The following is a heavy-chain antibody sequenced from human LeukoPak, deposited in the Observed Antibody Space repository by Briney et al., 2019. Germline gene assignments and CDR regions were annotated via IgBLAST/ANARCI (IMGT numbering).Heavy chain of an antibody. CDR2: IYHSGST. Sequence: SETPSLTCAVSGYSLSSGYYWGWVRPPPRKGPEGVGGIYHSGSTYYNPSLKSRVTISVDTSKNQFSLKLSSVTAADTAVYYCARVGYSSSWYYYYYGMDVWGKGTTVTVSS. J-gene: IGHJ6*04. CDR3: ARVGYSSSWYYYYYGMDV. CDR1: GYSLSSGYY. D-gene: IGHD6-13*01. V-gene: IGHV4-38-2*01.